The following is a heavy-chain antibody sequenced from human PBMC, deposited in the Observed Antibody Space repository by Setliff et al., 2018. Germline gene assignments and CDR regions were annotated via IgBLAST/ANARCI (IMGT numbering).Heavy chain of an antibody. CDR3: ARDVFPYHYEGAFDI. Sequence: SVKVSCKASGYTFTSHYMHWVRQAPGLGLEWMGTINPSSGRTSYAQKFQGRVTMTRDTSTSTVYRDMSSLRSEGTAVYYCARDVFPYHYEGAFDIWGQGTMVTVS. J-gene: IGHJ3*02. D-gene: IGHD3-22*01. CDR2: INPSSGRT. CDR1: GYTFTSHY. V-gene: IGHV1-46*01.